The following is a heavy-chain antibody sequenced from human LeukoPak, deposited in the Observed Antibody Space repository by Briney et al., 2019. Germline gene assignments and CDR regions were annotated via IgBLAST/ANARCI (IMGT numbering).Heavy chain of an antibody. Sequence: SETLSLTCTVSGGSISSSSYYWGWIRQPPGKGLEWIGSIYYSGSTYYNPSLKSRVTISIDTSKNQFSLKLSSVTAADTAVYYCARDRPRLRGYSYGYYYYMDVWGKGTTVTVSS. D-gene: IGHD5-18*01. V-gene: IGHV4-39*07. J-gene: IGHJ6*03. CDR3: ARDRPRLRGYSYGYYYYMDV. CDR1: GGSISSSSYY. CDR2: IYYSGST.